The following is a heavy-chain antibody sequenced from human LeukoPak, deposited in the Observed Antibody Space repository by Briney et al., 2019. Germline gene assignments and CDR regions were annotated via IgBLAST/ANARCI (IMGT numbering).Heavy chain of an antibody. J-gene: IGHJ4*02. Sequence: PGGSLRLSCAASGFTFSNSTMNWVRQAPGKGLEWVSYINGGGSPIYYADSVRGRFTISRDNVKNSLYLQMNSLRAEDTAVYYCVRDNPRCCGVVPANIDDYWGQGTLVTVSS. CDR3: VRDNPRCCGVVPANIDDY. V-gene: IGHV3-48*01. CDR1: GFTFSNST. CDR2: INGGGSPI. D-gene: IGHD2-15*01.